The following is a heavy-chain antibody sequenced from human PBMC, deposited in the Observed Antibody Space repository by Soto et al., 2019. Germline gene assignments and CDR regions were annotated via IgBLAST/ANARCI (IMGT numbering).Heavy chain of an antibody. V-gene: IGHV2-5*02. CDR3: AHLPTLEYSSSSRYFDY. D-gene: IGHD6-6*01. CDR2: IYWDDDK. Sequence: QITLKESGPTLVKPTQTLTLTCTFSGFSLSTSGVGVGWIRQPPGKALEWLALIYWDDDKRYSPSLKSRLTITNDTSKNQVVLTMTNMDPVDTVTYYCAHLPTLEYSSSSRYFDYWGQGTLVTVSS. J-gene: IGHJ4*02. CDR1: GFSLSTSGVG.